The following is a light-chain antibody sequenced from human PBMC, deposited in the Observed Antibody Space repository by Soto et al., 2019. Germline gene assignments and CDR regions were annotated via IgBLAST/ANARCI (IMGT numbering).Light chain of an antibody. V-gene: IGKV3-20*01. CDR1: QSVTSSY. J-gene: IGKJ1*01. CDR2: GAS. Sequence: EIVLTQSPGTLSLSPGERATLSCRASQSVTSSYLAWYQQKFGQAPRLLIFGASSRAAGIPDRFSGSGSGTEFTLTISSLQSEDFAVYYCQQYNNWLWTFGQGTKVDIK. CDR3: QQYNNWLWT.